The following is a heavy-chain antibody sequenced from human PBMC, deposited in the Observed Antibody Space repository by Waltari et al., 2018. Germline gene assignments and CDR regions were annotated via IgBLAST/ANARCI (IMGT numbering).Heavy chain of an antibody. Sequence: EVQLLESGGGLVQTGGSLRLSCAASGFTFSSYAMSWVRQAPGKGLEWVSAISGSGGSTYYADSVKGRFTISRDNSKNTLYLQMNSLRAEDTAVYYCAKTGGSRIAAADDNWGQGTLVTVSS. J-gene: IGHJ4*02. D-gene: IGHD6-13*01. CDR3: AKTGGSRIAAADDN. CDR2: ISGSGGST. CDR1: GFTFSSYA. V-gene: IGHV3-23*01.